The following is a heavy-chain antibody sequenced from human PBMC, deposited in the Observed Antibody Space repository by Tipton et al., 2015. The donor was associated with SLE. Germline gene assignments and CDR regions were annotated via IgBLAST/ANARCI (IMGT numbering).Heavy chain of an antibody. D-gene: IGHD3-22*01. CDR2: ISAYNGNT. CDR3: VRGKYYYDSGDY. Sequence: QLVQSGAEVKKPGASVKVSCKASGYTFTSYGISWVRQAPGQGLEWMGWISAYNGNTNYAQKFQGRVTITTDESTSTAYMELSSLRSEDTAVYYCVRGKYYYDSGDYWGQGTLVTVSS. V-gene: IGHV1-18*01. CDR1: GYTFTSYG. J-gene: IGHJ4*02.